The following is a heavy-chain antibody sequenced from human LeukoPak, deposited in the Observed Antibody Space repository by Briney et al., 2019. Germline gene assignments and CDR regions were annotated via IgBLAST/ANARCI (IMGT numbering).Heavy chain of an antibody. CDR1: GGSINSYY. CDR3: AREGDWNGQGGIDY. J-gene: IGHJ4*02. D-gene: IGHD1-1*01. V-gene: IGHV4-4*07. Sequence: SETLSITCTVSGGSINSYYWSWIRQPDGKGLEWIGRIYTSGSTNYNPSLKSRVTMSVDTSKNQFSLKLSSVTAADTAVYCCAREGDWNGQGGIDYWGQGTLVTVSS. CDR2: IYTSGST.